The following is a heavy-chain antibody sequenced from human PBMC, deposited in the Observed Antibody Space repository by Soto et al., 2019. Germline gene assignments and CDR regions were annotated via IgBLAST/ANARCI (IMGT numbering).Heavy chain of an antibody. D-gene: IGHD6-13*01. CDR2: ISGSGGST. CDR3: ARRGPGTYFDY. CDR1: GFTFSSYA. J-gene: IGHJ4*02. V-gene: IGHV3-23*01. Sequence: EVQLLESGGGLVQPGGSLRLSCAASGFTFSSYAMNWVRQAPGKGLEWVSVISGSGGSTYYADSVKGLFTFSRDNSKNTLYLQMNSLRGEDTAVYYCARRGPGTYFDYWGQGRLVTVSS.